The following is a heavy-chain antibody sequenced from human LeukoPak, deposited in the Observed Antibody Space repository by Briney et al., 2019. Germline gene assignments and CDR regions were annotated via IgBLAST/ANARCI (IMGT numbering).Heavy chain of an antibody. V-gene: IGHV3-23*01. D-gene: IGHD4-23*01. CDR3: AKAGAVVTPEHYYYYYYMDV. J-gene: IGHJ6*03. CDR2: ISGSGGST. Sequence: GGSLRLSCAASGFTFNSYAMSWVRQAPGKGLEWVSAISGSGGSTYYADCVKGRFAISRDNSKNTLYLQMNSLRAEDTAVYYCAKAGAVVTPEHYYYYYYMDVWGKGTTVTVSS. CDR1: GFTFNSYA.